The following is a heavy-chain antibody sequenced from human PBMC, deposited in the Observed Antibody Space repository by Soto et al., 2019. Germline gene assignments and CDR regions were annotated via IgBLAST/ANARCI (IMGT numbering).Heavy chain of an antibody. Sequence: ASVKVSCKASGYTFTGYYMHWVRQAPGQGLEWMGWINPNSGGTNYAQKFQGWVTMTRDTSISTAYMELSRLRSDDTAVYYCARDPTTENNYYYYGMDVWGQGTTVTVSS. CDR2: INPNSGGT. D-gene: IGHD4-17*01. CDR3: ARDPTTENNYYYYGMDV. V-gene: IGHV1-2*04. J-gene: IGHJ6*02. CDR1: GYTFTGYY.